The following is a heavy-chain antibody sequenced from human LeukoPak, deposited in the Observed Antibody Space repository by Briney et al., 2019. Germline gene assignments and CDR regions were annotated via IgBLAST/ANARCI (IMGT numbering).Heavy chain of an antibody. CDR1: GFTFSSYG. D-gene: IGHD6-19*01. CDR3: ASRSLAGRYFDF. J-gene: IGHJ4*02. CDR2: ISYDGSNK. Sequence: GGSLRLSCAASGFTFSSYGMHWVRQAPGKGLEWVAVISYDGSNKYYADSVKGRFTISRDNSKNTLYLQMNSLRAEDTAVYYCASRSLAGRYFDFWGQGTLVTVSS. V-gene: IGHV3-30*03.